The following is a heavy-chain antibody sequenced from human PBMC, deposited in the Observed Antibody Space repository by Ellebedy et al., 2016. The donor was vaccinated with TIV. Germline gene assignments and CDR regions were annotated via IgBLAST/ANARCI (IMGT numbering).Heavy chain of an antibody. Sequence: GESLKISCAASGFTFSSYGMHWVRQAPGKGLEWVAVIWYDGSNKYYADSVKGRFTISRDNSKNTLYLQMNSLRAEDTAVYYCARGGRQFDYWGQGTMVIVSS. CDR1: GFTFSSYG. CDR2: IWYDGSNK. CDR3: ARGGRQFDY. V-gene: IGHV3-33*01. J-gene: IGHJ4*02. D-gene: IGHD1-1*01.